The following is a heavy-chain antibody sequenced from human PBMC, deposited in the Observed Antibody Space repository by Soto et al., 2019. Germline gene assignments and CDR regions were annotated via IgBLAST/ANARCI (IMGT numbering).Heavy chain of an antibody. CDR3: ARSRLYSSGWDPFDY. V-gene: IGHV2-70*11. D-gene: IGHD6-19*01. CDR1: GFSLSTSGMC. CDR2: IDWDDDK. J-gene: IGHJ4*02. Sequence: VSGPTLVNPTQTLTLTCTFSGFSLSTSGMCVSWIRQPPGEALEWLARIDWDDDKYYSTSLKTRLTISKDTSKNQVVLTMTNMDPVDTATYYCARSRLYSSGWDPFDYWGQGTLVTVSS.